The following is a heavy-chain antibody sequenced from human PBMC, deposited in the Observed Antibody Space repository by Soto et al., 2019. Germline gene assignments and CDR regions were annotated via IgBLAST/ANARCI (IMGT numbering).Heavy chain of an antibody. CDR1: GYTLTQLS. V-gene: IGHV1-24*01. CDR2: FDPEDGET. D-gene: IGHD3-3*01. CDR3: ATAGGYYRYYYGMDV. Sequence: ASVKVSCKVSGYTLTQLSMHLVRHAPGKGLEWMGGFDPEDGETIYAQKFQGRVTMTEDTSTDTAYMELSSLRSEDTAVYYCATAGGYYRYYYGMDVWGQGTTVTVSS. J-gene: IGHJ6*02.